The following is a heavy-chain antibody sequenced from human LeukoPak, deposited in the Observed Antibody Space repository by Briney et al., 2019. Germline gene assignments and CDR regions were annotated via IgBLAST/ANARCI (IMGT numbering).Heavy chain of an antibody. Sequence: GGSLTLSCAASGFSFSTYSMNWVRQAPGKGLEWVSSITSSPTYIYYADSVKGRFTISRDNAKNSVYLQMNSLRVEDTAVYYCAREMTYDSDSSGFVWGQETLGTVSS. CDR3: AREMTYDSDSSGFV. V-gene: IGHV3-21*01. CDR2: ITSSPTYI. J-gene: IGHJ4*02. CDR1: GFSFSTYS. D-gene: IGHD3-22*01.